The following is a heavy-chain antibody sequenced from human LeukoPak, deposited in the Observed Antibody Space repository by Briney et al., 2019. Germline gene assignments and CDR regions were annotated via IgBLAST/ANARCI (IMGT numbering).Heavy chain of an antibody. J-gene: IGHJ4*02. V-gene: IGHV1-18*01. CDR2: ISPYNGNT. D-gene: IGHD4-23*01. CDR1: GYSFTSYG. Sequence: ASVTVSFTSAGYSFTSYGISWVRQAPGQGLEWMGWISPYNGNTNYAQKLQGRVTITTETSTSTAYMELRSLRSDDTAVYYCARESTVVTASYVDHWGQGTLVTVSS. CDR3: ARESTVVTASYVDH.